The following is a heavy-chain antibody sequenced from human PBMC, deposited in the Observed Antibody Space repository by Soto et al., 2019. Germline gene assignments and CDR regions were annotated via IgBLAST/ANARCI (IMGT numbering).Heavy chain of an antibody. CDR1: GFSLSTSGVG. Sequence: QITLKESGPTLVKPTQTLTLTCTFSGFSLSTSGVGVGWIRQPPGKALEWLALIYWDDNKLYNPSLKSRLAITKDTSKNQVVLTMTNMDPVDTATYYCAHRPASFGELTVWGQGTLVTVSS. CDR2: IYWDDNK. V-gene: IGHV2-5*02. D-gene: IGHD3-10*01. J-gene: IGHJ4*02. CDR3: AHRPASFGELTV.